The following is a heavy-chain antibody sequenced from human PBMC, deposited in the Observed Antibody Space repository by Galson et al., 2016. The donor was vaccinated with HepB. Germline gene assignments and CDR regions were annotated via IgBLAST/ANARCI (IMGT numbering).Heavy chain of an antibody. Sequence: SLRLSCAASGITFNTYDIHWVRQAPGKGLEWVAVVSYDASNKYYADSVKGRFTISRDDSKNTVYLQLSSLKPEETAVYSCPGQSSWTTAFDYWGRGTRVTVSS. CDR1: GITFNTYD. J-gene: IGHJ4*02. D-gene: IGHD4-11*01. CDR2: VSYDASNK. V-gene: IGHV3-30*03. CDR3: PGQSSWTTAFDY.